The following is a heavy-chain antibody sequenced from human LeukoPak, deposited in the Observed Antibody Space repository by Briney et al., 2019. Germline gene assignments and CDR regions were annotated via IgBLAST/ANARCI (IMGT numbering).Heavy chain of an antibody. CDR2: IYYSGST. J-gene: IGHJ3*02. CDR3: ASGARITMIVVVQSDAFDI. Sequence: SETLSLTCTVSGGSISSSSYYWGWIRQPPGKGLEWIGSIYYSGSTYYNPSLKSRVTISVDTSKNQFSLKLSSVTAADTAVYYCASGARITMIVVVQSDAFDIWGQGTMVTVSS. V-gene: IGHV4-39*07. D-gene: IGHD3-22*01. CDR1: GGSISSSSYY.